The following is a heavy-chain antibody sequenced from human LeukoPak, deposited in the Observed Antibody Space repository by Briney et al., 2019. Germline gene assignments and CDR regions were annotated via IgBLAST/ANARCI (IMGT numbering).Heavy chain of an antibody. CDR3: ASPRGYYDSSGYLSNWFDP. J-gene: IGHJ5*02. V-gene: IGHV4-38-2*01. Sequence: SETLSLTCAVSGYSISSGYYWGWIRQPPGKGLEWIGSIYHSGSTYYNPSLKSRVTISVDTSKNQSSLKLSSVTAADTAVYYCASPRGYYDSSGYLSNWFDPWGQGTLVTVSS. D-gene: IGHD3-22*01. CDR1: GYSISSGYY. CDR2: IYHSGST.